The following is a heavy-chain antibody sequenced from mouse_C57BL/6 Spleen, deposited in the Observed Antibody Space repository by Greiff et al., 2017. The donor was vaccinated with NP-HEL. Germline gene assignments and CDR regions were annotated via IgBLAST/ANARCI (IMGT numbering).Heavy chain of an antibody. V-gene: IGHV1-54*01. Sequence: VQLQESGAELVRPGTSVKVSCKASGYAFTNYLIEWVKQRPGQGLEWIGVINPGSGGTNYNEKFKGKATLTADKSSSTAYMQLSSLTSEDSAVYFCARSYGRNYFDYWGQGTTLTVSS. CDR3: ARSYGRNYFDY. CDR1: GYAFTNYL. CDR2: INPGSGGT. D-gene: IGHD2-1*01. J-gene: IGHJ2*01.